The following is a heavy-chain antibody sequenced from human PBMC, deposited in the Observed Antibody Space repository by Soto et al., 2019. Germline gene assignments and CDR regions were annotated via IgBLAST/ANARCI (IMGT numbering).Heavy chain of an antibody. CDR3: ARDGSTGWYSYDYHGMDV. J-gene: IGHJ6*02. D-gene: IGHD5-18*01. V-gene: IGHV3-7*05. Sequence: EVQLVESGGGLVQPGGSLRLSCGASGFTFRTYWLSWVRQVPGKGLEWVANINQDGSEKNYVDSVKGRFTISRDNAKNSLYLQRSSLRAEDTALYYFARDGSTGWYSYDYHGMDVWGQGTTVTVSS. CDR2: INQDGSEK. CDR1: GFTFRTYW.